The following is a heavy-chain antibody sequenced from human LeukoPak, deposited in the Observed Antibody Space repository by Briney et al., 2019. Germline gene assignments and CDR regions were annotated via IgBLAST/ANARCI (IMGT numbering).Heavy chain of an antibody. CDR1: GFTFSNYS. CDR2: ISSSSSYI. D-gene: IGHD3-3*01. J-gene: IGHJ3*02. Sequence: GGSLRLSCAASGFTFSNYSMNWVRQAPGKGLEWVSSISSSSSYIYYADSVKGRFTISRDNAKNSLYLQMNSLRAEDTAVYYCASVRFLEWLLEPHDAFDIWGQGTMVTVSS. CDR3: ASVRFLEWLLEPHDAFDI. V-gene: IGHV3-21*01.